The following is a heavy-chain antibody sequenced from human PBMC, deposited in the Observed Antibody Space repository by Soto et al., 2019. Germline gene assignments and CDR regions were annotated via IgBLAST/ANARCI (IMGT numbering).Heavy chain of an antibody. CDR2: IYYSGST. Sequence: SETLSLTCTVSGGSISSYYWSWIRQPPGKGLEWIGYIYYSGSTNYNPSLKSRVTISLDKSKSQFSLRLISVTAADTAVYYCTREQSDDNYFDPWGQGTLVTVSS. J-gene: IGHJ5*02. V-gene: IGHV4-59*01. D-gene: IGHD6-19*01. CDR1: GGSISSYY. CDR3: TREQSDDNYFDP.